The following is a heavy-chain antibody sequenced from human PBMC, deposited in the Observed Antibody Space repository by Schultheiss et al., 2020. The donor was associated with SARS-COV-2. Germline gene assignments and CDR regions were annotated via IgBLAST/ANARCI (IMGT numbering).Heavy chain of an antibody. D-gene: IGHD3-9*01. V-gene: IGHV3-30-3*01. CDR3: ARVLPGYPSVGDY. Sequence: GGSLRLSCAASGFTFSSYAMHWVRQAPGKGLEWVAVISYDGSNKYYADSVKGRFTISRDNSKNTLYLQMNSLRAEDTAVYYCARVLPGYPSVGDYWGQGTLVTVSS. CDR1: GFTFSSYA. J-gene: IGHJ4*02. CDR2: ISYDGSNK.